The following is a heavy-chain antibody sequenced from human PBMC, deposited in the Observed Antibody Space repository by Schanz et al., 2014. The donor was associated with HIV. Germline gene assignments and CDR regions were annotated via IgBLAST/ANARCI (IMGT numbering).Heavy chain of an antibody. CDR1: GYIFTSNV. D-gene: IGHD3-22*01. J-gene: IGHJ4*02. V-gene: IGHV1-2*02. CDR2: INPNSGGT. Sequence: QVQLVQSGAEVKKPGASVRVSCKTSGYIFTSNVISWVRQAPGQGLEWMGWINPNSGGTNLAQKFEGRVTMTIDRSITTASMELSRLNSDDTAMYFCTRLHYYYDRSGFSFDCWGQGTLVTVSS. CDR3: TRLHYYYDRSGFSFDC.